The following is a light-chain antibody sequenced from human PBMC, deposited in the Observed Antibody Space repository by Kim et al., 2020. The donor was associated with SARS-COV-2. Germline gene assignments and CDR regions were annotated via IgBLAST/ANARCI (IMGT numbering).Light chain of an antibody. CDR1: KLGDKY. J-gene: IGLJ3*02. V-gene: IGLV3-1*01. CDR2: QDS. CDR3: QAWDSSVWV. Sequence: VSPGQTASITCSGDKLGDKYACWYQQKPGQSPVLVIYQDSKRPSGIPERFSGSNSGNTATLTISGTQAMDEADYYCQAWDSSVWVFGGGTQLTVL.